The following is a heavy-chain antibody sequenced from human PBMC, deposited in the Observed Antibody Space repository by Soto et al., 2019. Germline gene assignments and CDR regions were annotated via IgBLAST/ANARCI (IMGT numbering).Heavy chain of an antibody. D-gene: IGHD6-19*01. CDR3: AREGYSSGWYAERVHYYYYMDV. J-gene: IGHJ6*03. Sequence: PGGSLRLSCAASGFTFSSYGMHWVRQAPGKGLEWVAVIWYDGSNKYYADSVKGRFTISRDNSKNTLYLQMNSLRAEDTAVYYCAREGYSSGWYAERVHYYYYMDVWGKGTTVTVSS. CDR1: GFTFSSYG. V-gene: IGHV3-33*01. CDR2: IWYDGSNK.